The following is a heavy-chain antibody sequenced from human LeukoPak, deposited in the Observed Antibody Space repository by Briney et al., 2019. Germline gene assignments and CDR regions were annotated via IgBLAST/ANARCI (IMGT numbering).Heavy chain of an antibody. CDR3: ARSIYTTSSHPYFFDY. D-gene: IGHD6-6*01. CDR1: GGSISNTNW. J-gene: IGHJ4*02. CDR2: VNLQGST. Sequence: SETLSLTCGVSGGSISNTNWWTWVRQPPGKGLEWIGEVNLQGSTNYNPSLKSRVAISVDTSKNQFSLKLTSVTAADTAVYYCARSIYTTSSHPYFFDYWGQGTLVTVSS. V-gene: IGHV4-4*02.